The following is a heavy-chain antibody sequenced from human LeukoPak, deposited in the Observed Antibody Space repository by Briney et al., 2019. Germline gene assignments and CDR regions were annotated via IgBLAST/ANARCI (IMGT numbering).Heavy chain of an antibody. CDR3: AVVGGATLYYFDY. V-gene: IGHV3-30*19. J-gene: IGHJ4*02. CDR1: GFTFSSYG. CDR2: ISYDGSNK. Sequence: PGGSLRLSCAASGFTFSSYGMHWVRQAPGKGLEWVAVISYDGSNKYYADSVKGRFTISRDNSKNTLYLQMNSLRAEDTAVYYCAVVGGATLYYFDYWGQGTLVTVSS. D-gene: IGHD1-26*01.